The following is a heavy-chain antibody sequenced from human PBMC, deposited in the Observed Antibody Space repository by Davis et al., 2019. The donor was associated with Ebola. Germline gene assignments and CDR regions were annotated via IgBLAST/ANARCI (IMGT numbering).Heavy chain of an antibody. D-gene: IGHD2-21*01. CDR2: MNPNSGNT. CDR1: GYTFTSYG. V-gene: IGHV1-8*03. J-gene: IGHJ6*02. CDR3: ARGIAGNYYYGMDV. Sequence: AASVKVSCKASGYTFTSYGISWVRQATGQGLEWMGWMNPNSGNTGYAQKFQGRVTITADKSTSTAYMELSSLRSEDTAVYYCARGIAGNYYYGMDVWGQGTTVTVSS.